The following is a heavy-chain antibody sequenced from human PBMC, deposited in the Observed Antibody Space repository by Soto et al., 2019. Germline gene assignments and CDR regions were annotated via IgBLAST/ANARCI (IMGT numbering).Heavy chain of an antibody. Sequence: QVQLVQSGAEVKKPGASVKVSCKASGYTFTSYAMHWVRQAPGQRLEWMGWINAGNSNTKYSQKFQGRVTITRDTSASTAYMELSSLRSEDTAVYYCARDLSAVFGVVIIAYWGQGTLVTVSS. CDR1: GYTFTSYA. CDR3: ARDLSAVFGVVIIAY. J-gene: IGHJ4*02. CDR2: INAGNSNT. D-gene: IGHD3-3*01. V-gene: IGHV1-3*01.